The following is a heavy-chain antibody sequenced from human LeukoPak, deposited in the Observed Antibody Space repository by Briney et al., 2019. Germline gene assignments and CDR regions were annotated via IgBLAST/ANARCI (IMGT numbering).Heavy chain of an antibody. D-gene: IGHD3-10*01. J-gene: IGHJ4*02. V-gene: IGHV3-23*01. CDR2: MSGSLTTT. CDR1: GLTFNNYA. Sequence: GGSLRLSCAASGLTFNNYAMNWVRQAPGKGLEWVSAMSGSLTTTYYADSVKGRFTISRDNPKNTLYLEMNSLRAEDTAVYYCAKSLRFEDYTNLPFDYWGQGTLVTVSS. CDR3: AKSLRFEDYTNLPFDY.